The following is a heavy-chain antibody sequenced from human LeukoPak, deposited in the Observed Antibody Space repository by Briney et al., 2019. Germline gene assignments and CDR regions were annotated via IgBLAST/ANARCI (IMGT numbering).Heavy chain of an antibody. CDR2: INPNSGGT. V-gene: IGHV1-2*02. Sequence: ASVKVSCKASGYTFTGYYIHWVRQAPGQGLEWMGWINPNSGGTNYAQNFQGRVTMTRDTSISTAYMELSRLRSDDTAVYYCARLDNWNYYYWGQGTLVTVSS. CDR1: GYTFTGYY. D-gene: IGHD1-7*01. CDR3: ARLDNWNYYY. J-gene: IGHJ4*02.